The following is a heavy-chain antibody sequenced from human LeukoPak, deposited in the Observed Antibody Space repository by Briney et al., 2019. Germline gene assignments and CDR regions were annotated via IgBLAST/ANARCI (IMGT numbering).Heavy chain of an antibody. V-gene: IGHV3-21*01. CDR3: ARDGGESYTSYFDY. D-gene: IGHD3-16*01. CDR2: ISSSSSYI. J-gene: IGHJ4*02. CDR1: GFTFSSYS. Sequence: PGGSLRLSCAASGFTFSSYSMNWVRQAPGKGLEWVSSISSSSSYIYYADSVKGRFTISRDNAKNSLYLRMNSLRAEDTAVYYCARDGGESYTSYFDYWGQGTLVTVSS.